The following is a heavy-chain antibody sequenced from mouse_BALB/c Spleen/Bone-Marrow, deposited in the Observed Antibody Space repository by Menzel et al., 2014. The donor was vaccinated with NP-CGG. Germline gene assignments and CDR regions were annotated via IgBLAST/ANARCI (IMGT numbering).Heavy chain of an antibody. V-gene: IGHV1-9*01. Sequence: QVQLKESGAELMKPGASVMISCKATGYTFSDYWIEWVKQRPGHGLEWIGEILPGGGSTNYNENFKGKATFTADTSSNTAYMQLSSLTSEDSAVYYCAKGGHVMDYWGQGTSDTVSS. CDR3: AKGGHVMDY. J-gene: IGHJ4*01. CDR1: GYTFSDYW. D-gene: IGHD1-1*02. CDR2: ILPGGGST.